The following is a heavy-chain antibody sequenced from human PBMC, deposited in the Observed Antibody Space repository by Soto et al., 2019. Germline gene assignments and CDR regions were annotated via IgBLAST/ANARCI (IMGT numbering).Heavy chain of an antibody. J-gene: IGHJ4*02. CDR1: GDSIRGDY. Sequence: PSETLSLTCTASGDSIRGDYWSWLRQPPGKGLEWIGYIYNSGSTNYNPSLKSRVTISVDTSKNQFSLKLSSVTAADTAVYYCARGLGDYVGSDYWGQGTLVTVSS. D-gene: IGHD4-17*01. V-gene: IGHV4-59*01. CDR3: ARGLGDYVGSDY. CDR2: IYNSGST.